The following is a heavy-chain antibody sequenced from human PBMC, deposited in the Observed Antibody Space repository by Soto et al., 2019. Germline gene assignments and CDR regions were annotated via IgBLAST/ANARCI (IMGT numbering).Heavy chain of an antibody. D-gene: IGHD3-16*01. Sequence: EVELVESGGGLVQAGGSLRVSCGVSGFTSSDHYMDWVRQAPGKGLEWVGRTANKRSRYTTEYAASVKGRFIISRDDSKNPVYLQIYSLKIEDTTVYYCASAGFGHGLDVWGQGTTVTVSS. J-gene: IGHJ6*02. CDR2: TANKRSRYTT. CDR1: GFTSSDHY. CDR3: ASAGFGHGLDV. V-gene: IGHV3-72*01.